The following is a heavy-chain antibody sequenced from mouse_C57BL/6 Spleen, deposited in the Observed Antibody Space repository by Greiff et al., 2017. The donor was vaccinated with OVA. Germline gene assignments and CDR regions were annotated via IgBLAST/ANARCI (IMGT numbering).Heavy chain of an antibody. Sequence: EVMLVESGGGLVKPGGSLKLSCAASGFTFSDYGMHWVRQAPEKGLEWVAYISSGSSTIYYADTVKGRFTISRDNAKNTLFLQITSLLSEETAMYYCAKHPVYYYGSSYFDYWGQGTTLTVSS. CDR3: AKHPVYYYGSSYFDY. CDR1: GFTFSDYG. J-gene: IGHJ2*01. CDR2: ISSGSSTI. V-gene: IGHV5-17*01. D-gene: IGHD1-1*01.